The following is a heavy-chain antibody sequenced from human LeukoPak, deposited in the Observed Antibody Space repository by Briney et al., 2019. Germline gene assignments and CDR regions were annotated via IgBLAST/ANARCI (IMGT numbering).Heavy chain of an antibody. D-gene: IGHD6-13*01. V-gene: IGHV3-48*03. CDR2: ISSSGSTI. J-gene: IGHJ6*04. Sequence: GGSLRLSCAASGFTFSSYEMNWVRQAPGKGLEWVSYISSSGSTIYYADSVKGRFTISRENAKNSLYLQMNSLRAEDTAVYYCARPLTIAAAGNYYYYYGMDVWGKGTTVTVSS. CDR1: GFTFSSYE. CDR3: ARPLTIAAAGNYYYYYGMDV.